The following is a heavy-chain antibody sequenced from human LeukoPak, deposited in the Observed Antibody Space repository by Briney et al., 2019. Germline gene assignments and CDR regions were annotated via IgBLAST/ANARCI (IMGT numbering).Heavy chain of an antibody. CDR2: IKSDGSTT. CDR1: GFTFSSKW. J-gene: IGHJ4*02. V-gene: IGHV3-74*01. Sequence: GGSLRLSCVASGFTFSSKWMHWVRQAPGKGLVWVSRIKSDGSTTNYADFVKGRFTISRDNAKNTLYLQMNSLSAEDTAVYYCARETTGYDYWGQGTLVTVSS. CDR3: ARETTGYDY. D-gene: IGHD1-14*01.